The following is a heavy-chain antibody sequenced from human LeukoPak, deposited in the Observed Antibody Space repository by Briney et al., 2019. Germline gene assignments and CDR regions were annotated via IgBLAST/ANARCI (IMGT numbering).Heavy chain of an antibody. CDR1: GGTFSSYA. CDR2: NIPISATA. Sequence: SVKVSCKASGGTFSSYAISWVRQAPGQGLEWMGGNIPISATAVYAQKFQGRVTITADESTSTAYMELSSQRSEDTAVYYCATCARNFYCYRFDYWGQGTLVTVSS. D-gene: IGHD2-2*02. J-gene: IGHJ4*02. V-gene: IGHV1-69*13. CDR3: ATCARNFYCYRFDY.